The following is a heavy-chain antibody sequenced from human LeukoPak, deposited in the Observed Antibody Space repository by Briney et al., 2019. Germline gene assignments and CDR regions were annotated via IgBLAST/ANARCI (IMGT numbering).Heavy chain of an antibody. CDR2: LYYNGST. V-gene: IGHV4-59*12. D-gene: IGHD3-10*01. Sequence: SETLSLTCTVSGGSISNYYWNWIRQPPGKGLEWIGYLYYNGSTNCNPSLKSRATISVDRSKNQFSLRLTSVTAADTAVYYCARLDSGSYSIDYWGQGTLVTVSS. CDR1: GGSISNYY. J-gene: IGHJ4*02. CDR3: ARLDSGSYSIDY.